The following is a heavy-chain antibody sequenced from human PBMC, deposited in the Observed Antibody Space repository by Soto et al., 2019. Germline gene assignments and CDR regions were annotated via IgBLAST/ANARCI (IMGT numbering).Heavy chain of an antibody. J-gene: IGHJ3*02. CDR3: ARAGSYFSVGAFDI. CDR2: IWFDASHE. D-gene: IGHD1-26*01. Sequence: RRLSCAASGFSFSDYGMHWVRQAPGKGLEWLTIIWFDASHEYYADSVKGRFTISRDNSKNTLYLQMNSLRAEDTAVYYCARAGSYFSVGAFDIWGQGTMVTVSS. CDR1: GFSFSDYG. V-gene: IGHV3-33*01.